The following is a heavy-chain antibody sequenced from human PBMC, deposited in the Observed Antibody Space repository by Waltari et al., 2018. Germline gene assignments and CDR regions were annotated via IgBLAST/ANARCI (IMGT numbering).Heavy chain of an antibody. J-gene: IGHJ4*02. V-gene: IGHV3-7*01. CDR2: IKQDGSLK. Sequence: EVQVVESGGGLVQPGASLRLSCVASGFTFSNYWMLWARQAPGKGLEWVANIKQDGSLKYYVDSVRGRFTISRDNAKNSLFLQMTSLRVEDTAVYYCFASNSIDFWGRGILVTVSS. D-gene: IGHD4-4*01. CDR1: GFTFSNYW. CDR3: FASNSIDF.